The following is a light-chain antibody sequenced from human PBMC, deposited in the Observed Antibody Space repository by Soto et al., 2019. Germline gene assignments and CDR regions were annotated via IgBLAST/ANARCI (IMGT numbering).Light chain of an antibody. CDR2: GAS. CDR1: QSVSTN. J-gene: IGKJ4*01. V-gene: IGKV3-15*01. CDR3: QHYGTTPLT. Sequence: EIVMTQSPATLSVSPGERATLSCRASQSVSTNLAWYQQKPGQGPRLLIFGASTRAIGIPARFSGSGSGTDFTLTISRLEPEDFAVYHCQHYGTTPLTFGGGTKVDI.